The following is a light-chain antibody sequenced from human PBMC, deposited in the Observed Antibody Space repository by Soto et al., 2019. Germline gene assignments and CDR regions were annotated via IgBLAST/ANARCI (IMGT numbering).Light chain of an antibody. J-gene: IGKJ5*01. V-gene: IGKV1-6*01. CDR1: QDIRND. Sequence: AIQMTQSPSSLSASVGDRVTITCRASQDIRNDLGWYQQRPGRAPKLLIYAASSLQTGVPSRFSGSGSGTDFTLTIGSLQPEDFAVYYCQQYNNRPPTFGQGTRLEIK. CDR2: AAS. CDR3: QQYNNRPPT.